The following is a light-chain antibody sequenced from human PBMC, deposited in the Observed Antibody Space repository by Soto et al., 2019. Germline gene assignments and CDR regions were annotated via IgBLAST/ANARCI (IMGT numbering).Light chain of an antibody. Sequence: EIGLTQSPATLSLSPGERATLSCRASQSVSNNYLAWYQQKPGQAPRLLIYGASTRATSFPARFSGSGSGTDFSLTIRSLQSEDFAVYYCQQYNNWPWTFGQGTKVDIK. J-gene: IGKJ1*01. V-gene: IGKV3-15*01. CDR2: GAS. CDR3: QQYNNWPWT. CDR1: QSVSNN.